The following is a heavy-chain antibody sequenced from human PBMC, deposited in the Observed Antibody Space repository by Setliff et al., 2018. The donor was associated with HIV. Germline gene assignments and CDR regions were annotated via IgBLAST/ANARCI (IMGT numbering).Heavy chain of an antibody. J-gene: IGHJ4*02. V-gene: IGHV3-21*01. Sequence: GGSLRLSCAASGFTFNSYSMNWVRQAPGKGLEWVSSISSSNSYKHYADSVKGRFTISRDNAKNSLYLQMNSLRVEDTAVHYCARDEDGYNHFDFWGQGTLVTVSS. CDR1: GFTFNSYS. CDR3: ARDEDGYNHFDF. CDR2: ISSSNSYK. D-gene: IGHD5-12*01.